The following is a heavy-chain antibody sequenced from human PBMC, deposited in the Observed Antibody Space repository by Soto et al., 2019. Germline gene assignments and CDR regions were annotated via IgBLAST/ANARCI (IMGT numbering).Heavy chain of an antibody. J-gene: IGHJ6*02. CDR3: AKDPTMDV. CDR1: GFTFSSYG. Sequence: GGSLRLSCAASGFTFSSYGMHWVRQAPGKGLEWVAVISYDGSNKYYADSVKGRFTISRDNSKNTLYLQMNSLRAEDTAVYYCAKDPTMDVWGQGTTVTVSS. CDR2: ISYDGSNK. V-gene: IGHV3-30*18.